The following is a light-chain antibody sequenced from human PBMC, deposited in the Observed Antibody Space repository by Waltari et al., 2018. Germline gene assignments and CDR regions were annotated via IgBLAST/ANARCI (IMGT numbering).Light chain of an antibody. CDR1: SGSIATNY. CDR2: EDN. J-gene: IGLJ3*02. Sequence: NFMLTQPLPVSESPGTTVTISCTRSSGSIATNYVQWYQQRPGSSPTAVIYEDNQRPSGVPDRFSGSIDSSSNSASLTISGLKTEDEADYYCQSYDNRNHWVFGGGTKLTVL. V-gene: IGLV6-57*01. CDR3: QSYDNRNHWV.